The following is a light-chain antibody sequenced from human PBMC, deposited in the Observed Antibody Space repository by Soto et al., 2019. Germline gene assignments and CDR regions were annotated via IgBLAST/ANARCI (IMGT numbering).Light chain of an antibody. Sequence: AIQMTQSPSSLSASVGDRVTITCRSSQDIRTELGWYQQRPGKAPNLLIYGASTLQTGVPSRFSGSGSGTNIFLSTSSLQPKDVATYLCLQDNHYPRTFGQATKLQIK. CDR1: QDIRTE. CDR2: GAS. CDR3: LQDNHYPRT. V-gene: IGKV1-6*01. J-gene: IGKJ2*01.